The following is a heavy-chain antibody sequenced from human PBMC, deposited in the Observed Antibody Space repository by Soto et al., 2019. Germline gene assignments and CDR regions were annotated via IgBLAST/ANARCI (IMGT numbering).Heavy chain of an antibody. D-gene: IGHD2-2*01. Sequence: QVQLVQSGAEVKKPGASVKVSCKASGYTFTSYGISWVRQAPGQGLEWMGWISAYNGNTNYAQKLQGRVTMTTDTSTSTAYMELRSLRSDDTAVYYCARGPQGYCSSTSCRKFDYWGQETLVTVSS. CDR3: ARGPQGYCSSTSCRKFDY. V-gene: IGHV1-18*01. CDR1: GYTFTSYG. CDR2: ISAYNGNT. J-gene: IGHJ4*02.